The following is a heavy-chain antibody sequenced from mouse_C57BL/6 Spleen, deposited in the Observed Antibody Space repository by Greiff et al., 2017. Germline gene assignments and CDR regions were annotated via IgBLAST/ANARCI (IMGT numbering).Heavy chain of an antibody. V-gene: IGHV3-6*01. J-gene: IGHJ4*01. CDR2: IRYDGSN. CDR3: AREFNYDARDY. Sequence: EVKLVESGPGLVKPSQSLSLSCSATGYSITSCYYWNWIRQLPGNNLEWMGFIRYDGSNNYNPSLKNRTSFTRNTSKNQFFLKLNSVTTEDTATYDCAREFNYDARDYWGQGTTVTVSS. CDR1: GYSITSCYY.